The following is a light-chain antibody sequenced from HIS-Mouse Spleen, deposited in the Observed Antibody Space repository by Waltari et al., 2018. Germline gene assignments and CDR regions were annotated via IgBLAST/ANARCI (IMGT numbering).Light chain of an antibody. Sequence: EIVLTQSPDNLSLSPGERATLSCRASQSVSSYLAWYQQKPGQAPRLLIYDASNRATGIPARFSGSGSGTDFTLTISSLEPEDFAVYYCQQRSNWWTFGQGTKVEIK. V-gene: IGKV3-11*01. CDR1: QSVSSY. CDR3: QQRSNWWT. J-gene: IGKJ1*01. CDR2: DAS.